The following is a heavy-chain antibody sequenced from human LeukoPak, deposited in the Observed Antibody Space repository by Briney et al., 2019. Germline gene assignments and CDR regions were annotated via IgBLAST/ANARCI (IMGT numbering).Heavy chain of an antibody. CDR1: AFTSSTYN. CDR3: ARSAGLADGFDM. D-gene: IGHD3-3*01. CDR2: ISSSSTYM. Sequence: PGGSLRLSCAASAFTSSTYNMNWVRQAPGKGLEWVSSISSSSTYMYYADSMKGRFTISRDNAKHSLYLQMNSLRAEDTAVYYCARSAGLADGFDMWGQGTMVTVSS. V-gene: IGHV3-21*01. J-gene: IGHJ3*02.